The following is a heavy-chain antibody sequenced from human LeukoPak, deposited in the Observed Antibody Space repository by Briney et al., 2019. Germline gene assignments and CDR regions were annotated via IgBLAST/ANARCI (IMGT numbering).Heavy chain of an antibody. CDR3: ARDAYYGSGSPQNY. Sequence: ASVKVSCKASGYTFTGYYMHWVRQAPGQGLEWMGWINPNSGGTNYAQKFQGRVTMTRDTSISTAYMELSRLRSDDTAVYYCARDAYYGSGSPQNYWGQGTLVTVSS. V-gene: IGHV1-2*02. D-gene: IGHD3-10*01. J-gene: IGHJ4*02. CDR1: GYTFTGYY. CDR2: INPNSGGT.